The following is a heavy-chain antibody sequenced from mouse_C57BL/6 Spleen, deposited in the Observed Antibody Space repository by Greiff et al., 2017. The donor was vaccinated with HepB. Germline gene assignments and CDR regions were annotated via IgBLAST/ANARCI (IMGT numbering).Heavy chain of an antibody. CDR1: GYAFSSYW. J-gene: IGHJ2*01. CDR3: PRRLLRSPFDY. D-gene: IGHD1-1*01. V-gene: IGHV1-80*01. CDR2: IYPGDGDT. Sequence: VQLQQSGAELVKPGASVKISCKASGYAFSSYWMNWVKQRPGKGLEWIGQIYPGDGDTNYNGKFKGKATLTADKSSSTAYMQLSSLTSEDSAVYFCPRRLLRSPFDYWGQGTTLTVSS.